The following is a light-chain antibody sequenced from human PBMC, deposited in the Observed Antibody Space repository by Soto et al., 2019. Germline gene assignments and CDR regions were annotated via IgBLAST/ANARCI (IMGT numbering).Light chain of an antibody. CDR3: SSYAGSSTHVV. J-gene: IGLJ2*01. V-gene: IGLV2-23*01. CDR1: SSDVGSYNL. Sequence: QSALTQPASVSGSPGQSITISCTGMSSDVGSYNLVSWYQQHPGKAPKVMIYEGSKRPSGVSNRFSGSRPGNTASLTISGLQAEDEAHYYCSSYAGSSTHVVFGGGTKVTVL. CDR2: EGS.